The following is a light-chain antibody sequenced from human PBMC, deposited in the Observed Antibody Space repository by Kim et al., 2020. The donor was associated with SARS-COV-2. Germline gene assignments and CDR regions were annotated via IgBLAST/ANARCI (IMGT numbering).Light chain of an antibody. CDR2: WAS. CDR1: QSLFYTFNFNNY. Sequence: DIVMTQSPDSLAVSLGETATINCKSSQSLFYTFNFNNYLAWYQQKPGQPPKLLISWASTRESGVPDRFSGSGSGTDFTLTISSLQAEDVAVYSCQQYYTTPLTFGGGTKVDIK. CDR3: QQYYTTPLT. J-gene: IGKJ4*01. V-gene: IGKV4-1*01.